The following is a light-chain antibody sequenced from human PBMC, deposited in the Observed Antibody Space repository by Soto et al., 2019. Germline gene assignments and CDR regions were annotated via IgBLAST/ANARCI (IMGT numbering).Light chain of an antibody. V-gene: IGKV3-20*01. CDR1: QSVSTSY. Sequence: EIVLTQSPGTLSLSPGERATLSCRASQSVSTSYLAWYQQKPGQAPRLLIYGTSSRATGIPDRFSGSGSGTDFTLTISRLEPEDFAVYYCQQYGSSPITFGQGTRLEIE. CDR2: GTS. CDR3: QQYGSSPIT. J-gene: IGKJ5*01.